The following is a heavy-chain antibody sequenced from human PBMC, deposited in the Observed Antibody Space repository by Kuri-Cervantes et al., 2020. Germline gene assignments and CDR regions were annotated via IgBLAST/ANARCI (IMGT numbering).Heavy chain of an antibody. J-gene: IGHJ4*02. CDR3: VREKRPYGDYPPTFDY. Sequence: SETLSLTCAVSGYSISSGYYWGCIRQPPGKGLEWIGSIYHSGSTYYNPSLKSRVTTSVDKSKSQFSLRLSSVTAADTAVYYCVREKRPYGDYPPTFDYWGQGALVTVSS. V-gene: IGHV4-38-2*02. CDR2: IYHSGST. D-gene: IGHD4-17*01. CDR1: GYSISSGYY.